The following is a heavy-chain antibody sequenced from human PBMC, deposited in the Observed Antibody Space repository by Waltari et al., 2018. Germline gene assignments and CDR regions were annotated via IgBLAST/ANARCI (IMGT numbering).Heavy chain of an antibody. V-gene: IGHV3-21*01. D-gene: IGHD4-17*01. CDR3: ARARTTAVGLWYFDL. CDR1: GFTFSSYG. J-gene: IGHJ2*01. Sequence: EVHLVESGGGLVKPGGSLRLSCAVSGFTFSSYGFNWVREAPGKVLEWVSAIATRMTYIYYADSVQGRFTISRDNANDSLYLQMNSLRAEDTAVYYCARARTTAVGLWYFDLWGRGTLVTVSS. CDR2: IATRMTYI.